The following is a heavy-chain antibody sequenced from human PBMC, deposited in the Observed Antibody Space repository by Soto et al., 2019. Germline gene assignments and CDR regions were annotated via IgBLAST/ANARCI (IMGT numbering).Heavy chain of an antibody. Sequence: GGSLRLSCAASGFTFCNYWMSWVRQAPGKGLEWVANIKQDGSEKNYLDSVKGRFTFSRDYAKNSLYLQMNSLRVEGTAVYYCTREADAFDIWGQGTMVTVSS. CDR1: GFTFCNYW. J-gene: IGHJ3*02. CDR2: IKQDGSEK. V-gene: IGHV3-7*03. CDR3: TREADAFDI.